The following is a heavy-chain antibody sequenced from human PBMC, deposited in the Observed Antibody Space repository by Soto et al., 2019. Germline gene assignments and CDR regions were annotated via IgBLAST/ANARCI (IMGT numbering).Heavy chain of an antibody. CDR2: IEQDGSER. J-gene: IGHJ4*02. Sequence: PGGSLRLSCAGSGFTFSSVWMTWVRQAPGKGLEWVANIEQDGSERYYVDSVKGRFTISRDNAKNSLYLQMNSLRAEDTAVYYSARDRTRPLYWGQGTLVTVSS. V-gene: IGHV3-7*01. CDR1: GFTFSSVW. CDR3: ARDRTRPLY.